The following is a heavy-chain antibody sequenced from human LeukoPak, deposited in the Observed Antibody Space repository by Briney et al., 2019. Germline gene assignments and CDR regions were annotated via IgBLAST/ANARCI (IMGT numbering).Heavy chain of an antibody. V-gene: IGHV3-74*01. CDR3: TRDITLTRGGRSDY. CDR1: GFTFSSYW. D-gene: IGHD3-10*01. CDR2: ISNDGTTT. J-gene: IGHJ4*02. Sequence: GGSLRLSCTASGFTFSSYWMYWVRQAPGKGLVWVSRISNDGTTTNLAGSVKGRFTISRDNAKNTVYLQMNSLRAEDTAVYYCTRDITLTRGGRSDYWGQGTLVTVSS.